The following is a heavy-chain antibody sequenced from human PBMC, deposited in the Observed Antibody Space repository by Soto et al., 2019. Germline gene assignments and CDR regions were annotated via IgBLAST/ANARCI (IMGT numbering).Heavy chain of an antibody. CDR2: FYFFCST. CDR1: GGSISSSSYY. V-gene: IGHV4-39*01. D-gene: IGHD3-3*01. J-gene: IGHJ6*02. CDR3: ACLMVRRITIFGVVILEDYGMDV. Sequence: PSETLSLTCTVSGGSISSSSYYWGWIRQPPGKGLEWIGCFYFFCSTYYNPSLNICVTISVDTSKNQFSLKLISVTAADTAVYYCACLMVRRITIFGVVILEDYGMDVWGQGTTVTVSS.